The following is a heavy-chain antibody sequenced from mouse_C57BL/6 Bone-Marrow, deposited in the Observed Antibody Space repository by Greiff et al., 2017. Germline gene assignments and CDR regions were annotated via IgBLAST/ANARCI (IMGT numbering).Heavy chain of an antibody. CDR3: ARQVPLRRYFDY. Sequence: QVQLQQPGPELVKPGASVKMSCKASGYTFTSYWITWVKQRPGQGLEWIGDIYPGSGSTNYNEKFKSKATLTVDTSSSTAYMQLSSLTSEDSAVYYCARQVPLRRYFDYWGQGATLTVSS. D-gene: IGHD1-1*01. CDR1: GYTFTSYW. CDR2: IYPGSGST. J-gene: IGHJ2*01. V-gene: IGHV1-55*01.